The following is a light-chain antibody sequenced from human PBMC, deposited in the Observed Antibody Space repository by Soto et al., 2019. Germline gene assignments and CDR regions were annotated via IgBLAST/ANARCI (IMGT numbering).Light chain of an antibody. CDR1: SSDVGGYNY. CDR3: SSYAGSNNVI. J-gene: IGLJ7*01. Sequence: QSALTQPPSASGSPGQSVTISCTGTSSDVGGYNYVSWYQQHPGKAPKLMIYEVSKWSSGVPDRFSGSKSDNTASLTVSGLQAEDEADYYCSSYAGSNNVIFGGGTQLTVL. CDR2: EVS. V-gene: IGLV2-8*01.